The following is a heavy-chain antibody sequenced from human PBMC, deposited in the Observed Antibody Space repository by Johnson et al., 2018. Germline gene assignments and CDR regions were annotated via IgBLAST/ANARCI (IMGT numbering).Heavy chain of an antibody. V-gene: IGHV5-51*01. Sequence: VQLVQSGAEVKKPGESLKISCKGSGYSFTSYWIGWVRQMPGKGLEWMGIIYPGDSDTRYSPSFQGQVTISADKSISTAYLQWRSLKASEPASYYCAMHRYDSSGYLRDAFDIWGQGTMVTVSS. CDR1: GYSFTSYW. J-gene: IGHJ3*02. CDR3: AMHRYDSSGYLRDAFDI. D-gene: IGHD3-22*01. CDR2: IYPGDSDT.